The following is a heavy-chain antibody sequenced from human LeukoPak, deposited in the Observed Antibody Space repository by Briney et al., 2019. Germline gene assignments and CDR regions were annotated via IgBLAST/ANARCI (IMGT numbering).Heavy chain of an antibody. Sequence: QSGGSLRLSCAASGFTFSSSAMSWVRQAPGKGLEWVAVISYDGRNKHYPDSVKGRFTISRDISTDTLWLQMDSLRTEDTAVYYCAKGPLRGTAAAIDYWGQGTLVTVSS. J-gene: IGHJ4*02. CDR2: ISYDGRNK. CDR3: AKGPLRGTAAAIDY. CDR1: GFTFSSSA. D-gene: IGHD2-2*01. V-gene: IGHV3-30*18.